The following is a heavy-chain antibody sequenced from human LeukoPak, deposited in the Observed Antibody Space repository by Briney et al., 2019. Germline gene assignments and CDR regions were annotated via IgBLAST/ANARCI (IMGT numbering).Heavy chain of an antibody. Sequence: SETLSLTCTVSGDSISTSAYYWDWSRQPPGKGLEWIGNIYYDGNTRYNPSLKSRVTISVDRSKNQFSLKLSSVTAADTAVYYCARRYYYGSGSPEYWGQGSLVTVSS. CDR1: GDSISTSAYY. CDR3: ARRYYYGSGSPEY. J-gene: IGHJ4*02. D-gene: IGHD3-10*01. V-gene: IGHV4-39*01. CDR2: IYYDGNT.